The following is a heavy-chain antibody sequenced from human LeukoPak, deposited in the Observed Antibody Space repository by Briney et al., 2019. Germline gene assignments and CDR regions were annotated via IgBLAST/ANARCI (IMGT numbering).Heavy chain of an antibody. CDR1: GDSISSSY. V-gene: IGHV4-59*01. J-gene: IGHJ4*02. Sequence: PSETLSLTCTVSGDSISSSYWSWIRQPPGKGLEWVAYIYYSGSTNYNPSLKSRVTISADTSKNQFSLKLNSVTAADTAVYYCARGGGSSWDGYFDCWGQGTLVTVSS. D-gene: IGHD6-13*01. CDR2: IYYSGST. CDR3: ARGGGSSWDGYFDC.